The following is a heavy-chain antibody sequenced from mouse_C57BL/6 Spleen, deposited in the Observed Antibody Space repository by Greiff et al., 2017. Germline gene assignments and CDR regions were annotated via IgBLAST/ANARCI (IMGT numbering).Heavy chain of an antibody. J-gene: IGHJ2*01. V-gene: IGHV1-82*01. Sequence: QVQLQQSGPELVKPGASVKISCKASGYAFSSSWMNWVKQRPGKGLEWIGRIYPGDGDTNYNGKFTGKATLPADKSSSTANMQLSSLTSEDSAVYFCARWCTRYYFDYWGQGTTLTVAS. CDR3: ARWCTRYYFDY. CDR1: GYAFSSSW. CDR2: IYPGDGDT. D-gene: IGHD1-1*01.